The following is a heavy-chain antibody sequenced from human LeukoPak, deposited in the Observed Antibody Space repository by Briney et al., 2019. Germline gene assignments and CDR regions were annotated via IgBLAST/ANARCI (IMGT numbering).Heavy chain of an antibody. D-gene: IGHD2-2*01. V-gene: IGHV3-30*02. Sequence: GGSLRLSCAASGSTFSSYGMHWVRQAPGKGLEWVAFIRYDGSNKYYADSVKGRFTISRDNSKNTLYLQMNSLRAEDTAVYYCAKDGEPYCSSTSCHNYYYMDVWGKGTTVTVSS. CDR3: AKDGEPYCSSTSCHNYYYMDV. J-gene: IGHJ6*03. CDR1: GSTFSSYG. CDR2: IRYDGSNK.